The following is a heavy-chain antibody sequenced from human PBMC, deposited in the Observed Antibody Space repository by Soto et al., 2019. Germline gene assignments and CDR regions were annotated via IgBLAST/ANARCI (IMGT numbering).Heavy chain of an antibody. V-gene: IGHV1-2*02. CDR3: ARLLTEVRVVPAAIDWFDP. CDR2: INPNSGGT. CDR1: GYTFTGYY. Sequence: SVKVSCKASGYTFTGYYMHWVRQAPGQGLEWMGWINPNSGGTNYAQKFQGRVTMTRDTSISTAYMELSRLRSDDTAVYYCARLLTEVRVVPAAIDWFDPWGQGTLVTVSS. J-gene: IGHJ5*02. D-gene: IGHD2-2*01.